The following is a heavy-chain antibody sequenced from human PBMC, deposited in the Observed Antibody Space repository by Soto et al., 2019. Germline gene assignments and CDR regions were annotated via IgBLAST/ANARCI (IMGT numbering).Heavy chain of an antibody. D-gene: IGHD3-16*01. Sequence: PEGSLRLSCGTCRGMLEDYAMHWVRHAPGQGLEWVSGINWNGVNKGYADSLLCRFTISRVNAKQSPYLEMNSLRHEDTALYFCAQDADRLGQLWGYFQKLGQVTPVTVCS. CDR2: INWNGVNK. V-gene: IGHV3-9*01. CDR3: AQDADRLGQLWGYFQK. J-gene: IGHJ1*01. CDR1: RGMLEDYA.